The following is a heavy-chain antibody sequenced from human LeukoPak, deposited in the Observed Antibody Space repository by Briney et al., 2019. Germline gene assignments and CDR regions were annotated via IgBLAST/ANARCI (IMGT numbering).Heavy chain of an antibody. D-gene: IGHD6-19*01. J-gene: IGHJ3*01. V-gene: IGHV4-34*01. CDR2: INHSGST. CDR1: GGSISGYY. Sequence: SETLSLTCTVSGGSISGYYWSWIRQPPGKGLEWIGEINHSGSTNYNPSLKSRVTISVDTSKNQFSLKLSSVTAADTAVYYCAREDAVSSDDAFDLWGQGTMVTVS. CDR3: AREDAVSSDDAFDL.